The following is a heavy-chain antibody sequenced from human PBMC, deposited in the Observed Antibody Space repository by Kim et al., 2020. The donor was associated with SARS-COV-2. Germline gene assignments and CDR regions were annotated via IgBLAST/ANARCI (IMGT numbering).Heavy chain of an antibody. Sequence: GGSLRLSCAASGFTFSSYNMNWVRQAPGKGLEWVSYISSRGITIYYADSVKGRFTISRDNAKNSLYLQMNSLRAEDTAVYYCARVPTYYYFDSSGRQDRTYFDYWGQGTLVTVSS. CDR2: ISSRGITI. V-gene: IGHV3-48*04. CDR3: ARVPTYYYFDSSGRQDRTYFDY. CDR1: GFTFSSYN. D-gene: IGHD3-22*01. J-gene: IGHJ4*02.